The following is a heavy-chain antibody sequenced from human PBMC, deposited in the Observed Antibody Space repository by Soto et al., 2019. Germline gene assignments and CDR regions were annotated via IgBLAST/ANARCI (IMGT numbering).Heavy chain of an antibody. V-gene: IGHV2-5*02. J-gene: IGHJ6*01. CDR2: LYWDDDQ. D-gene: IGHD2-21*02. CDR3: VQTRCGGDCLEIYSAHAYNGLDV. CDR1: GLSLRTTGVG. Sequence: QVTLKESGPTLVKPTQTLTLTCTVSGLSLRTTGVGVGWVRQPPGKALEWLALLYWDDDQRYSPSLRRRLTLANDLSEKQVVHTLTNMDTVDTATYYCVQTRCGGDCLEIYSAHAYNGLDVWGQGTTVTVSS.